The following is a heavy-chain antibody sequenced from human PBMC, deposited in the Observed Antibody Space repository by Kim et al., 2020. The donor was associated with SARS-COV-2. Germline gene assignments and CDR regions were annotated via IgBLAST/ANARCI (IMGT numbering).Heavy chain of an antibody. Sequence: GGSLRLSCAASGFTFSSYSMNWVRQAPGKGLEWVSSISSSSSYIYYADSVKGRFTISRDNAKNSLYLQMNSLRAEDTAVYYCARDLSYYDILTGYFGPNWKHDFDLWGQGNMVTVSS. CDR3: ARDLSYYDILTGYFGPNWKHDFDL. J-gene: IGHJ3*01. CDR2: ISSSSSYI. D-gene: IGHD3-9*01. V-gene: IGHV3-21*01. CDR1: GFTFSSYS.